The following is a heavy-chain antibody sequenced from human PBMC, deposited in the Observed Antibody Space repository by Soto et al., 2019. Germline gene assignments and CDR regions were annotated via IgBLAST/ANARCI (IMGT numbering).Heavy chain of an antibody. V-gene: IGHV3-33*01. J-gene: IGHJ4*02. Sequence: PAWSLSLPCEASAFTVISYGVLWVRPATSKGLEWVAVIWYDGSNKYYADSVKGRFTISRDNSKNTLYLQMNSLRAEDTAVYYCAREYPPCIVVAGPNPYFDYWGQGTVVTRSS. CDR1: AFTVISYG. D-gene: IGHD6-19*01. CDR3: AREYPPCIVVAGPNPYFDY. CDR2: IWYDGSNK.